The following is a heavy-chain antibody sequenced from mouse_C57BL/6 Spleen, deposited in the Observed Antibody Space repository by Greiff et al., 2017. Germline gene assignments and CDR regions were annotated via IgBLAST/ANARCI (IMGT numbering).Heavy chain of an antibody. D-gene: IGHD1-1*01. CDR1: GYTFTGYW. CDR3: ARRGDYYGSLSYWYFDV. Sequence: VQLQQSGAELMKPGASVKLSCKATGYTFTGYWIEWVKQRPGHGLEWIGEIVPGSGSTNYNEKFKGKATFTADTSSNTAYMQLSSLTTEDSAIYYCARRGDYYGSLSYWYFDVWGTGTTVTVSS. V-gene: IGHV1-9*01. J-gene: IGHJ1*03. CDR2: IVPGSGST.